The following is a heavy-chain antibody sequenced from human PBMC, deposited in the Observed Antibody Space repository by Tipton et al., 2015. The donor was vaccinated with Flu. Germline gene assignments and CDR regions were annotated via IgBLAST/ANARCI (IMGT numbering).Heavy chain of an antibody. CDR2: IYPGDSDT. CDR1: GYSFTSYW. Sequence: QLVQSGAEVKKPGESLKISCKGSGYSFTSYWIGWVRQMPGKGLEWMGIIYPGDSDTRYSPSFQGQVTTSADKSISTAYLQWSSLKASDTAMYYCARLISSFIAAASYFDYWGQGTLVTVSS. D-gene: IGHD6-13*01. J-gene: IGHJ4*02. CDR3: ARLISSFIAAASYFDY. V-gene: IGHV5-51*03.